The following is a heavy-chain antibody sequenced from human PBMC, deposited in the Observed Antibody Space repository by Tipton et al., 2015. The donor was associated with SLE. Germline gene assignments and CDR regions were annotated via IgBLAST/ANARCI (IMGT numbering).Heavy chain of an antibody. CDR2: IYYSGST. V-gene: IGHV4-59*01. CDR1: GGSISSYY. CDR3: ARDSGIAVAD. J-gene: IGHJ4*02. D-gene: IGHD6-19*01. Sequence: LRLSCTVSGGSISSYYWSWIRQPPGKGLEWIGYIYYSGSTNYNPSLKSRVTISVDTSKNQFSLKLSSVTAADTAVYYCARDSGIAVADWGQGTLVTVSS.